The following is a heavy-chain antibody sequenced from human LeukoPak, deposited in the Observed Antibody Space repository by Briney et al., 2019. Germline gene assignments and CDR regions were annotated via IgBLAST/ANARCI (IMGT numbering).Heavy chain of an antibody. CDR2: ISSSSSYI. V-gene: IGHV3-21*01. Sequence: PGGSLRLSCAASGFTFSSYSMTWVRQAPGKGLEWVSSISSSSSYIYYADSVKGRFTISRDNAKNSLYLQMNSLRAEDTAVYYCARDGYGNYYGSGSYSYWGQGTLVIVSS. J-gene: IGHJ4*02. D-gene: IGHD3-10*01. CDR1: GFTFSSYS. CDR3: ARDGYGNYYGSGSYSY.